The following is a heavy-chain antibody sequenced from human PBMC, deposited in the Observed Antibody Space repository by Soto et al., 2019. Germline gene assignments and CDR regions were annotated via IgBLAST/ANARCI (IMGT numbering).Heavy chain of an antibody. Sequence: QVQLQQWGAGLLKPSETLSLTCAVYGGSFSGYYWSWIRQPPGKGLEWIGEINHSGSTNYNPSLKSRVTISVDTSKNQFSLKLSSVTAADTAVYYCARDTGVPAAGRGHWFDPWGQGTLVTVSS. CDR1: GGSFSGYY. CDR3: ARDTGVPAAGRGHWFDP. J-gene: IGHJ5*02. CDR2: INHSGST. D-gene: IGHD6-13*01. V-gene: IGHV4-34*01.